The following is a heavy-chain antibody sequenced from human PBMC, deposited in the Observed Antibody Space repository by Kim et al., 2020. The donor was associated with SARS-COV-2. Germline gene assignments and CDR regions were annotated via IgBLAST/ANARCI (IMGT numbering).Heavy chain of an antibody. CDR3: ASAPRGLRSLAYFDY. Sequence: GGSLILSCAASGFTFSSYWMHWVRQAPGKGLVWVSRINSDGSSTRYADSVKGRFTISRDNAKKTLYLQMNSLRAEDTAVYYCASAPRGLRSLAYFDYWGQGTLVTVSS. J-gene: IGHJ4*02. CDR1: GFTFSSYW. V-gene: IGHV3-74*01. CDR2: INSDGSST. D-gene: IGHD3-3*01.